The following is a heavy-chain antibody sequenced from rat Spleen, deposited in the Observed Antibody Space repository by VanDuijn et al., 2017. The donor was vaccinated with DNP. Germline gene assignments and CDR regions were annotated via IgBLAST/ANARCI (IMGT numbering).Heavy chain of an antibody. V-gene: IGHV5S13*01. CDR2: ISTSGEYT. Sequence: EVQLVESGGGLVQPGRSLKLSCAASGFIFSNYGMAWVRQAPTKGLEWVASISTSGEYTHYRDSVKGRFTISRDNTKDTQYLQMDSLRPEDTATYYCTTGVYGGYEDWFANWGQGTLVTVSS. CDR3: TTGVYGGYEDWFAN. J-gene: IGHJ3*01. D-gene: IGHD1-11*01. CDR1: GFIFSNYG.